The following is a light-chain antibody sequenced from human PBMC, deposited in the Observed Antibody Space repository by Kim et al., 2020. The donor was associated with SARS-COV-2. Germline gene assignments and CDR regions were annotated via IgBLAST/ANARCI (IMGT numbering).Light chain of an antibody. CDR1: QSVRSN. Sequence: EIVMTQSPATLSVSPGERATLSCRASQSVRSNLAWYQQKPGQAPRLLIYDASTRATGIPARFSGSGSGTEFTLIISSLQSEDFAVYYCQQYNNWPPYTFGRGTKLEI. CDR2: DAS. J-gene: IGKJ2*01. CDR3: QQYNNWPPYT. V-gene: IGKV3-15*01.